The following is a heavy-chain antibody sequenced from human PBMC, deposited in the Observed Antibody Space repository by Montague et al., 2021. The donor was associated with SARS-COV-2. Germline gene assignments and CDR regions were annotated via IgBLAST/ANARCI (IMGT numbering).Heavy chain of an antibody. CDR1: GGSISSFY. CDR2: ISDSGST. D-gene: IGHD2-15*01. V-gene: IGHV4-59*08. J-gene: IGHJ4*02. CDR3: ARHYSATLPAVY. Sequence: SETLSLTCTVSGGSISSFYWSWFRKPQGKGLEWIGYISDSGSTNYNSSLTSRVTMSVDTSKNQFSLKVNLVTAADTAVYYCARHYSATLPAVYWGQGTLVTVSS.